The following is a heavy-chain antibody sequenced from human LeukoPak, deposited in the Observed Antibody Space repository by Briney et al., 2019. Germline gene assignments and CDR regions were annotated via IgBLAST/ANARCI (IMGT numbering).Heavy chain of an antibody. CDR3: ARDNSLRDTAWWFDP. CDR1: GYTFTIYY. Sequence: ASVKVSCKASGYTFTIYYMDWVRQAPGQGLEWMGIINPSGGSTSYAQKFQGRVTMTRDMATSTDYLEVSSLRSEDTAVYYCARDNSLRDTAWWFDPWGQGTLVTVSS. J-gene: IGHJ5*02. CDR2: INPSGGST. D-gene: IGHD5-24*01. V-gene: IGHV1-46*01.